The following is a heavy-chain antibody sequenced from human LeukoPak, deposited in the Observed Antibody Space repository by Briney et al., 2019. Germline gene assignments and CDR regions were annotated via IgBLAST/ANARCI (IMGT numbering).Heavy chain of an antibody. Sequence: GASVKVSCKASGYTFTSYGISWVRQAPGQGLEWIGWIVVGSGNTNYAQKFQERVTITRDMSTSTAYMELSSLRSEDTAVYYCAAGTGGSYYGYYYGMDVWGQGTTVTVSS. CDR1: GYTFTSYG. J-gene: IGHJ6*02. CDR2: IVVGSGNT. D-gene: IGHD1-26*01. V-gene: IGHV1-58*02. CDR3: AAGTGGSYYGYYYGMDV.